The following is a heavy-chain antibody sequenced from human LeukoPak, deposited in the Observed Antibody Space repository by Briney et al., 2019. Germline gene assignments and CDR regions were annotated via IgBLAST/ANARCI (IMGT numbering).Heavy chain of an antibody. Sequence: GGSLRLSCAASGFSFSSYAMSWVRQAPGNGLEWVSAISASGGSTYYADSVKGRFTISRDNSKHTLYLQMNSLRSEDTAVYYCAKDRAPPKHAFDIWGQGTMVTVSS. CDR1: GFSFSSYA. J-gene: IGHJ3*02. V-gene: IGHV3-23*01. CDR2: ISASGGST. CDR3: AKDRAPPKHAFDI.